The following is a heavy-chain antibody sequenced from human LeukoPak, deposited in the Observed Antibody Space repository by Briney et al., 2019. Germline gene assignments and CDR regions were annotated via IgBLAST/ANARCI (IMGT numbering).Heavy chain of an antibody. D-gene: IGHD3-10*01. V-gene: IGHV3-64*01. J-gene: IGHJ3*02. Sequence: GGSLRLSCAASGFTFSSYAMHWVRQAPGKGLEYVSAISSNGGSTYYANSVKGRFTISRDNSKNTLYLQMGSLRAEDMAVYYCARDYYGSGTPGPIWGQGTMVTVSS. CDR3: ARDYYGSGTPGPI. CDR1: GFTFSSYA. CDR2: ISSNGGST.